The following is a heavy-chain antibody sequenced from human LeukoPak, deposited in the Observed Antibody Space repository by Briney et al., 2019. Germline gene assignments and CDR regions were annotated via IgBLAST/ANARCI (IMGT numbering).Heavy chain of an antibody. CDR1: GYTFTSYD. D-gene: IGHD6-13*01. Sequence: ASVKVSCKASGYTFTSYDINWVRQATGQGLEWMGWMNPNSGNTGYAQKFQGRVTMTRNTSISTAYMELSSLRSEDTAVYYCARGSSWYLLYYYYYGMDVWGQGTMVTVSS. V-gene: IGHV1-8*01. J-gene: IGHJ6*02. CDR2: MNPNSGNT. CDR3: ARGSSWYLLYYYYYGMDV.